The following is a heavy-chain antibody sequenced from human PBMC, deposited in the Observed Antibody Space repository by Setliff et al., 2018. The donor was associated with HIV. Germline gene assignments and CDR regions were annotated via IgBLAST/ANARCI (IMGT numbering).Heavy chain of an antibody. J-gene: IGHJ4*02. CDR1: GFTFNDYY. CDR2: TSPNRDGT. CDR3: ARRGYFDY. V-gene: IGHV1-2*02. Sequence: GASVKVSCKASGFTFNDYYIHWVRQAPGQGLEWMGWTSPNRDGTNYAQKFQGRVTMTRDTSMRTVYMELRSLTSDDTAVYYCARRGYFDYWGQGTPVTSPQ.